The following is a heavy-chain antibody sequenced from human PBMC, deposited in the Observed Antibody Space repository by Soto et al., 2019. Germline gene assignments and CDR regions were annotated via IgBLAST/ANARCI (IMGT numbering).Heavy chain of an antibody. CDR1: GFTFSDYY. CDR3: ARGPYYDFWSGYYRYYYYGMDV. D-gene: IGHD3-3*01. Sequence: PEGSLRLSCTASGFTFSDYYMSWIRQAPGKELEWVSYISSSTTYRKYADSVEGRFTISRDNAKNSLYLQMNSLRAEDTAVYYCARGPYYDFWSGYYRYYYYGMDVWGQGTTVTVSS. CDR2: ISSSTTYR. V-gene: IGHV3-11*06. J-gene: IGHJ6*02.